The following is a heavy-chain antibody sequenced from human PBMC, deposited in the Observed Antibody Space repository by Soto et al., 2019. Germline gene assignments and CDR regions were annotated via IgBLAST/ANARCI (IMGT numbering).Heavy chain of an antibody. J-gene: IGHJ6*02. CDR2: ISAYNGNT. V-gene: IGHV1-18*01. CDR3: ARDPSTYYDILTGPPGYYYYYGMDV. D-gene: IGHD3-9*01. Sequence: ASVKVSCKASGYTFTSYGISWVRQAPGQGLEWMGWISAYNGNTNYAQKLQGRVTMTTDTSTSTAYMELRSLRSDDTAVYYCARDPSTYYDILTGPPGYYYYYGMDVWGQGTTVTVSS. CDR1: GYTFTSYG.